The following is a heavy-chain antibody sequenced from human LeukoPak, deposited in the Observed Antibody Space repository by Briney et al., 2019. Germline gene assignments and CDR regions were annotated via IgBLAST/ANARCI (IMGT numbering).Heavy chain of an antibody. J-gene: IGHJ5*02. V-gene: IGHV1-2*02. CDR1: GYTFTSYY. D-gene: IGHD3-9*01. CDR3: ARGDYDILTGYPHWFDP. Sequence: ASVKVSCKASGYTFTSYYMHWVRQAPGQGLEWMGWINPNSGGTNYAQKFQGRVTMTRDTSISTAYMELSRLRSDDTAVYYCARGDYDILTGYPHWFDPWGQGTLVTVSS. CDR2: INPNSGGT.